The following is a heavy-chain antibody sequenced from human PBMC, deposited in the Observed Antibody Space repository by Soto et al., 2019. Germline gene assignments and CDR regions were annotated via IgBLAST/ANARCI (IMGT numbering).Heavy chain of an antibody. D-gene: IGHD2-21*02. CDR3: ARGPAYCGGDCYSFWFDP. J-gene: IGHJ5*02. V-gene: IGHV1-3*01. CDR1: GYAFTSYG. Sequence: GASVKVSCKASGYAFTSYGILWVRQAPGQRLEWMGWINADSGNTKYSEKFQGRVTITRDTSASTAYVELSSLRSEDTAVYYCARGPAYCGGDCYSFWFDPWGQGTLVTVSS. CDR2: INADSGNT.